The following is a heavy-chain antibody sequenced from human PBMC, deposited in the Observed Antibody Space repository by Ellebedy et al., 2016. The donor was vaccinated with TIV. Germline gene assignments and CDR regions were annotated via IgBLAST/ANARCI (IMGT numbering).Heavy chain of an antibody. J-gene: IGHJ3*02. CDR3: ARWYSGYDAFDI. CDR1: GFTFSDYY. Sequence: GESLKISXAASGFTFSDYYMSWIRQAPGKGLEWVSYISSSGSTIYYADSVKGRFTISRDNAKNSLYLQMNSLRAEDTAVYYCARWYSGYDAFDIWGQGTMVTVSS. D-gene: IGHD5-12*01. V-gene: IGHV3-11*04. CDR2: ISSSGSTI.